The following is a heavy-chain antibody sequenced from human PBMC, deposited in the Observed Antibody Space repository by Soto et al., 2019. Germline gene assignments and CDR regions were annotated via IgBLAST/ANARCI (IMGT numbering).Heavy chain of an antibody. CDR2: ISGSGGNT. CDR3: AKCAGSGLYPYY. J-gene: IGHJ4*02. CDR1: GFTFSSYA. V-gene: IGHV3-23*01. D-gene: IGHD6-19*01. Sequence: EVQLLESEGGLVQPGGSLSLSCAASGFTFSSYAMRWVRQAPGKGLEWVSAISGSGGNTYYADSVKGRFTISRDNSKNTLFLQLNSLRADYTAVYYCAKCAGSGLYPYYWGQGTLVTVSS.